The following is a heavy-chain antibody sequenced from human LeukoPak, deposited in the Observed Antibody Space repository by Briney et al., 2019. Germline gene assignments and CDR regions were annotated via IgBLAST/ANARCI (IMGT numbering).Heavy chain of an antibody. Sequence: ASVKVSCKASGYTFTSYDINWVRQATGQGLEWMGWINPNSGGTNYAQKFQGRVTMTRDTSISTAYMELSRLRSDDTAVYYCARDTLERRDLDYWGQGTLVTVSS. V-gene: IGHV1-2*02. D-gene: IGHD1-1*01. J-gene: IGHJ4*02. CDR2: INPNSGGT. CDR3: ARDTLERRDLDY. CDR1: GYTFTSYD.